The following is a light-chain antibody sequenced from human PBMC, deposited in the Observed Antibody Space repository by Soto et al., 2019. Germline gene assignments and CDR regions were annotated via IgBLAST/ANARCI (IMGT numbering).Light chain of an antibody. CDR2: EVS. CDR3: SAYEGSNNSV. Sequence: QSPRTQRPSSSGSPGHSVTISCTRTISDVGANYVSWYQQHLGKAPKLIIYEVSQRPSGVPDRFSGSKSGNTASLTVSGLQTEDEADYYCSAYEGSNNSVFGSGTKVTVL. CDR1: ISDVGANY. J-gene: IGLJ1*01. V-gene: IGLV2-8*01.